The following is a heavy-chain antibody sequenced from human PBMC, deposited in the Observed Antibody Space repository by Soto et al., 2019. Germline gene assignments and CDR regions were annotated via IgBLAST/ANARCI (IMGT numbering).Heavy chain of an antibody. CDR2: IYYIGST. CDR3: ARVGGVIVMFDY. D-gene: IGHD3-16*02. V-gene: IGHV4-39*01. J-gene: IGHJ4*02. CDR1: GRSISSSSYY. Sequence: SATLSITCTGSGRSISSSSYYSGWIRQPPGKGLEWIGSIYYIGSTYYNPSLKSRVTISVDTSKNQFSLKLSSVTAADTAVYYCARVGGVIVMFDYWGQGTLVTVSS.